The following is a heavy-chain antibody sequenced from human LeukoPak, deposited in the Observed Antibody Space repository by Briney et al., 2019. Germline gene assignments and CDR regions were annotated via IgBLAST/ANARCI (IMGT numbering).Heavy chain of an antibody. J-gene: IGHJ4*02. CDR3: ASQFYYDSRGYPAFDY. D-gene: IGHD3-22*01. V-gene: IGHV4-59*08. CDR1: GGSITGYY. CDR2: MHSSGTA. Sequence: SETLSLTCSVSGGSITGYYWNWIRQPPGKGMEWIAYMHSSGTAIYNPSLKSRVTMSVDTSKKQFSLKLSSVTASDTAAYYCASQFYYDSRGYPAFDYWGQGTLVTVSS.